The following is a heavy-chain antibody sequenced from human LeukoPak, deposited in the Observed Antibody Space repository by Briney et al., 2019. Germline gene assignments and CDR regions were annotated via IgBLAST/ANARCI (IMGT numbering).Heavy chain of an antibody. V-gene: IGHV4-39*07. CDR3: ATRRGWLLRGAFDI. J-gene: IGHJ3*02. CDR2: MYYSSST. Sequence: SETLSLTCSVSSVSIISSSSYYWGWLRQSPGKGLEWIGSMYYSSSTYYNPSLQSRATVSVDASKQQVSLRLISVTAADTAVYYCATRRGWLLRGAFDIWGQGTMVTVSS. CDR1: SVSIISSSSYY. D-gene: IGHD2-15*01.